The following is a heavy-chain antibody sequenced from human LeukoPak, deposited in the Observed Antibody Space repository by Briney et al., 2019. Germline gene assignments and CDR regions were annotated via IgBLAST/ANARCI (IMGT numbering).Heavy chain of an antibody. CDR3: ARAWYYYDSSGYYYPNDY. Sequence: GGSLRLSCAASGFTFSSYAMSWVRQAPGKGLEWVSAISGNDGSTYYADSVKGRFTISRDHSKNTLYLQMNSLRAEDTAVYYCARAWYYYDSSGYYYPNDYWGQGTLVTVSS. V-gene: IGHV3-23*01. D-gene: IGHD3-22*01. CDR1: GFTFSSYA. J-gene: IGHJ4*02. CDR2: ISGNDGST.